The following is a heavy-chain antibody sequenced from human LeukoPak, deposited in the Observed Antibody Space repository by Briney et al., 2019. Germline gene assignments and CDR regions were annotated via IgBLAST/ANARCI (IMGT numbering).Heavy chain of an antibody. CDR2: ISAYNGNT. CDR3: ARRPNHYDTSGYDY. J-gene: IGHJ4*02. Sequence: ASVKVSCKASGYTFTSYGISWVRQAPGQGLEWMGWISAYNGNTNYAQKPQDRVTLTTDTSTSTAYMELRRLRSDDAAVYYCARRPNHYDTSGYDYWGQGTLVTVSS. D-gene: IGHD3-22*01. CDR1: GYTFTSYG. V-gene: IGHV1-18*01.